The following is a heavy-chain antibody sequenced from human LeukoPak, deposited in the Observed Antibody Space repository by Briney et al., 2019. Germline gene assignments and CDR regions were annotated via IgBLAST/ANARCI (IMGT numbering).Heavy chain of an antibody. V-gene: IGHV4-4*02. CDR3: ARLTISYIPPYSSSPNYGDWGKGVDY. CDR2: IYHSGST. D-gene: IGHD6-13*01. CDR1: GGSISSSNW. J-gene: IGHJ4*02. Sequence: PSETLSLTCAVSGGSISSSNWWSWVRQPPGKGLEWIGEIYHSGSTNYNPSLKSRVTISVDTSKNQFSLKLSSVTAADTAVYYCARLTISYIPPYSSSPNYGDWGKGVDYWGQGTLVTVSS.